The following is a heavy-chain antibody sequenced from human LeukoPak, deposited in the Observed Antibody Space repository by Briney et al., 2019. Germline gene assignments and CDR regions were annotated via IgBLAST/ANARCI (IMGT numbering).Heavy chain of an antibody. Sequence: SETLSLTCSVSGVSISNNYWSWIRHPPGKGLEWIGYIYNTVTTNYNPSLKSRVTMSVDKSKNQFSLNLSSVTAADTAVYYCARVSFYGSGSMFVDYWGQGTLVTVSS. CDR2: IYNTVTT. CDR3: ARVSFYGSGSMFVDY. J-gene: IGHJ4*02. CDR1: GVSISNNY. V-gene: IGHV4-59*01. D-gene: IGHD3-10*01.